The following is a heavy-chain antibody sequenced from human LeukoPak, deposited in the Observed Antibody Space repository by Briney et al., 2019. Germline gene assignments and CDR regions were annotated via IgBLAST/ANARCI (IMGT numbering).Heavy chain of an antibody. Sequence: SETLSLTCTVSGGSIINRSYYWDWIRQPPGKGLEWIGSIYYSGTTYYNPSLKSRVTISVNASKNQFSLKLSSVTAADTAVYYCVARNGDYSYMDVWGKGTTVTVSS. D-gene: IGHD1-1*01. J-gene: IGHJ6*03. CDR2: IYYSGTT. CDR1: GGSIINRSYY. CDR3: VARNGDYSYMDV. V-gene: IGHV4-39*01.